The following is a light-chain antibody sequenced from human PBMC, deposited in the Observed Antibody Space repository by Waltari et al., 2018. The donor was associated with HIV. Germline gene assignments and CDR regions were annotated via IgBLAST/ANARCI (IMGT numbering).Light chain of an antibody. J-gene: IGLJ3*02. V-gene: IGLV1-44*01. CDR3: AAWDDSLNGHWV. Sequence: QSVLTQPPPASGTPGQRVTISCSGSSSNIGSNTVNWYQQLPGTAPKLLIYSNNQRPSGVPDRFSGSKSGTSASLAISGLQSEDEADYYCAAWDDSLNGHWVFGGGTKLTVL. CDR1: SSNIGSNT. CDR2: SNN.